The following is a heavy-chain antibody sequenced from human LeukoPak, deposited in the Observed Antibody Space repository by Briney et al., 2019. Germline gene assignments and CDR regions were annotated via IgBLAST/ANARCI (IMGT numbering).Heavy chain of an antibody. J-gene: IGHJ6*03. CDR1: GFTFSSYW. CDR3: ARVDGSGSYIYYYYMDV. V-gene: IGHV3-7*01. Sequence: PGGSLRLSCGASGFTFSSYWMSWVRQAPGKGLEWVANIKQDGSEKYYVDSVKGRFTISRDNAKNSLYLQMNSLRAEDTAVYYCARVDGSGSYIYYYYMDVWGKGTMVTVSS. CDR2: IKQDGSEK. D-gene: IGHD3-10*01.